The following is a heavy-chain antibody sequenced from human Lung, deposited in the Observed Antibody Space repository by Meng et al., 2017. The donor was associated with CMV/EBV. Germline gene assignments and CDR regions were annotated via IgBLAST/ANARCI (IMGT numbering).Heavy chain of an antibody. Sequence: QVQLQGSGPGLGMPSGTLSLTCGVSGGSISSNIRWTWVRQPPGKGLEWIGDIDDSGSTNYNPSLNSRISISLDKSKNHFSLKVNSVTAADTAVYYCARGKQDAWELLAYWGQGALVTVSS. V-gene: IGHV4-4*02. J-gene: IGHJ4*02. CDR3: ARGKQDAWELLAY. CDR1: GGSISSNIR. D-gene: IGHD1-26*01. CDR2: IDDSGST.